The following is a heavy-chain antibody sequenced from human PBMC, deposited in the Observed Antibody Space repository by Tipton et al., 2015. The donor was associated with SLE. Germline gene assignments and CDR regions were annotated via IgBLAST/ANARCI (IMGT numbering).Heavy chain of an antibody. J-gene: IGHJ5*02. V-gene: IGHV3-7*01. Sequence: SLRLSCVPSGFTFSSYWMTWVRQAPGKGLEWVANIKQDGSEKYYVDSVKGRFTISRDNAKNSLFLQMNSLRAEDTAVYYCATDIVVVTWGQGTLVTVSS. CDR2: IKQDGSEK. CDR3: ATDIVVVT. CDR1: GFTFSSYW. D-gene: IGHD2-15*01.